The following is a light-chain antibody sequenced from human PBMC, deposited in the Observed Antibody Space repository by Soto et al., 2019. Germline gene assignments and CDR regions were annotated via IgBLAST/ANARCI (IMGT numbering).Light chain of an antibody. Sequence: EIVLTQSPGTLSLSPGERATLSCRASQSVSSSYLAWYQQKPGQAPRLLIYGASSRATGIPERFSGSGSGTDFTITISILEPEDFAVYYCQQYGSSPFTFGTGPKVDIK. CDR3: QQYGSSPFT. V-gene: IGKV3-20*01. CDR2: GAS. J-gene: IGKJ3*01. CDR1: QSVSSSY.